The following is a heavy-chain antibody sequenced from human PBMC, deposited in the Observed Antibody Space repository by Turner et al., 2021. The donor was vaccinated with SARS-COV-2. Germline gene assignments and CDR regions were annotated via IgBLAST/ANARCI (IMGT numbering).Heavy chain of an antibody. V-gene: IGHV1-24*01. CDR2: FDPEDGET. Sequence: QVQLVQSGAEVKKPGASVKVSCKVSGYTLIELSMHWVRQAPGKGLEWMAGFDPEDGETIYAQKFQGRVTMTEDTSTDTAYMELSSLRSEDTAVYYCATAPPYCTNGVCPNWFDPWGQGTLVTVSS. CDR1: GYTLIELS. J-gene: IGHJ5*02. CDR3: ATAPPYCTNGVCPNWFDP. D-gene: IGHD2-8*01.